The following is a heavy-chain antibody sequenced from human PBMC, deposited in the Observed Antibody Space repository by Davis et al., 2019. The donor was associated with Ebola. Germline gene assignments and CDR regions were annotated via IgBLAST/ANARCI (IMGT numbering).Heavy chain of an antibody. D-gene: IGHD6-19*01. CDR2: INSGGETE. CDR1: GFTFGNSA. J-gene: IGHJ4*02. CDR3: AKGDSGWSTPIDY. V-gene: IGHV3-23*01. Sequence: GGSLRLSCAASGFTFGNSAMTWARQVPGKGLEWVSAINSGGETEYYADSVKGRFTISRDNSENTLYLQMNSLRAEDTAVYYCAKGDSGWSTPIDYWGQGTLVTVSS.